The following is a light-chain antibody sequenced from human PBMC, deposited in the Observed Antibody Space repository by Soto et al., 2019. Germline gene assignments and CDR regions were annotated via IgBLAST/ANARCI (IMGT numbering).Light chain of an antibody. CDR1: QSMSDW. J-gene: IGKJ1*01. CDR2: RAS. V-gene: IGKV1-5*03. Sequence: DIQMTQTPSTLSASIGDTVTISCRASQSMSDWLAWYQQKPGKAPRLLIYRASTLQRGVPSRFRGSGSGTGFALTISDLQADDFATYFCQQYHIYSWTFGQGTKVDIK. CDR3: QQYHIYSWT.